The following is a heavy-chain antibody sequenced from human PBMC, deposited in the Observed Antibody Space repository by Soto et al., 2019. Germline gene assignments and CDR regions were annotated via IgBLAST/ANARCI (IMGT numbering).Heavy chain of an antibody. Sequence: QVQLVESGGGVIQPGKSLRLSCSASGFAFSTYGMHWVRQAPGKGLEWVAVIWADGSRQFYGDSVKGRFTISRDNSKNXXXXXXXSXXXXXXXXXXXXXXXXXXGLSDYWGQGTLVTVSS. CDR1: GFAFSTYG. J-gene: IGHJ4*02. D-gene: IGHD5-18*01. CDR3: XXXXXXXGLSDY. CDR2: IWADGSRQ. V-gene: IGHV3-33*08.